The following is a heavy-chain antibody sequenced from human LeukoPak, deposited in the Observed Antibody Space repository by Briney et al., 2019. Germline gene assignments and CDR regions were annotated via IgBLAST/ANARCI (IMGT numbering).Heavy chain of an antibody. J-gene: IGHJ6*03. V-gene: IGHV1-46*01. Sequence: GASVKVSCKASGYTFTSYYMHWVRQAPGQGLDWMGIINPSGGSTSYAQKFQGRVTMTRDTSTSTVYMELSSLRSDDTAVYYCARVSCSGGSCYHPSGYYYMDVWGKGTTVTISS. CDR3: ARVSCSGGSCYHPSGYYYMDV. CDR1: GYTFTSYY. CDR2: INPSGGST. D-gene: IGHD2-15*01.